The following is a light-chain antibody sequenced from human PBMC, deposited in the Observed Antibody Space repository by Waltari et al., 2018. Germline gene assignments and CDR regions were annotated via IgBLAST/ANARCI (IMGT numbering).Light chain of an antibody. V-gene: IGLV2-23*02. CDR1: ISDVGTYNL. CDR2: EDN. Sequence: QSALTQPASVSGSPGQSITISCTGTISDVGTYNLVSWYQQHPGKAPKLIIYEDNKRPSGVSDRLAGSKSGNTASLTSSGLQAEDEADYYCCTYVGRTTFHVTFGGGTKLTVL. CDR3: CTYVGRTTFHVT. J-gene: IGLJ2*01.